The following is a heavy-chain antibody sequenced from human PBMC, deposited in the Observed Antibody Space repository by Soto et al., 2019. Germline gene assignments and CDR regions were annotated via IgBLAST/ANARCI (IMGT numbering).Heavy chain of an antibody. CDR1: GGTFSNYP. Sequence: QVQLVQSGAEVKKPGSSVKVSCKASGGTFSNYPISWVRQAPGQGLEWMGGIIPIFGTTNYAQKFQGRVTITADESTSTAYMEPSSLRSEDTAVFYCARGNHRWLQLWYFDLWGRGTLVTVSS. J-gene: IGHJ2*01. V-gene: IGHV1-69*12. CDR2: IIPIFGTT. D-gene: IGHD5-12*01. CDR3: ARGNHRWLQLWYFDL.